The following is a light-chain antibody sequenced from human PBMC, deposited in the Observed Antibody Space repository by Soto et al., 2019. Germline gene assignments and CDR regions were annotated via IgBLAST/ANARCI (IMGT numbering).Light chain of an antibody. J-gene: IGKJ1*01. V-gene: IGKV1-39*01. CDR3: QQNYRATPWT. CDR1: QSISRY. CDR2: AAS. Sequence: DIQMTQSPSSLSASVGDRITITCRASQSISRYLNWYQHKPGKAPKLLINAASSLERGVPSRFSGGGSGTDFTLNISSLQPDDFATYYCQQNYRATPWTFGQGNKVEVK.